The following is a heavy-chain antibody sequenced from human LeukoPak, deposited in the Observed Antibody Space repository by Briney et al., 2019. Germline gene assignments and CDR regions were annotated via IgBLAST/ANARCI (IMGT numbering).Heavy chain of an antibody. Sequence: GGSPRLSCAASGFTFSSYEMNWVRQAPGKGLEWVSYISSSGSTIYYADSVKGRFTISRDNAKNSLYLQMNSLRAEDTAVYYCARDSYGYNSGVRDYWGQGTLVTVSS. J-gene: IGHJ4*02. V-gene: IGHV3-48*03. CDR1: GFTFSSYE. CDR2: ISSSGSTI. D-gene: IGHD5-24*01. CDR3: ARDSYGYNSGVRDY.